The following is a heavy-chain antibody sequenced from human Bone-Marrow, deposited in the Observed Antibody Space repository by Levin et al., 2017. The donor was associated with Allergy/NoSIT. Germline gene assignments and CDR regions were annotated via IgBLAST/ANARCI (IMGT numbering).Heavy chain of an antibody. J-gene: IGHJ4*02. CDR3: ARDSRGMAKDY. V-gene: IGHV3-7*01. CDR1: GFTFSSYW. Sequence: ETLSLTCAASGFTFSSYWMSWVRQASGKGLEWVANIKEDGSEKYYVDSVKGRFTISRDNAKNSLYLQMNSLRVEDTAVYYCARDSRGMAKDYWGQGTLVTVSS. D-gene: IGHD3-16*01. CDR2: IKEDGSEK.